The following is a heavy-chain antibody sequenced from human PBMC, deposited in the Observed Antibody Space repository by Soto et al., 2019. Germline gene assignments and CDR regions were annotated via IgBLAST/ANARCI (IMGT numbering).Heavy chain of an antibody. Sequence: SETLSLTCTVSGGSISSSSYYWGWIRQPPGKGLEWIGSIYYSGSTYYNPSLKSRVTISVDTSKNQFSLKLSSVTAADTAVYYCARSLLGYYGSGSYPPAYYYYGMDFWGQGTTVTVYS. CDR3: ARSLLGYYGSGSYPPAYYYYGMDF. D-gene: IGHD3-10*01. CDR2: IYYSGST. CDR1: GGSISSSSYY. J-gene: IGHJ6*02. V-gene: IGHV4-39*01.